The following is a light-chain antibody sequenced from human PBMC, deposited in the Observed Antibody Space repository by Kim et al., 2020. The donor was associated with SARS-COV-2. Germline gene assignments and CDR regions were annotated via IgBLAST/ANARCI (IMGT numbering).Light chain of an antibody. J-gene: IGLJ2*01. CDR1: SSDVGRYNR. Sequence: QSVTISYTGTSSDVGRYNRVSWYQQPPGTAPQLMIYEVSHRPSGVPDRFSGSKSGNTASLIISGLQAEDEADYYCSSYTSRNTLVFGGGTQLTVL. CDR2: EVS. CDR3: SSYTSRNTLV. V-gene: IGLV2-18*02.